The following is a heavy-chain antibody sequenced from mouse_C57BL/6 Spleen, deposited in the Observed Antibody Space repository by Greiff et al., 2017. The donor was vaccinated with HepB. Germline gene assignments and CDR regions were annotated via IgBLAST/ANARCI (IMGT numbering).Heavy chain of an antibody. CDR1: GYTFTSYW. V-gene: IGHV1-59*01. Sequence: VQLKQPGAELVRPGTSVKLSCKASGYTFTSYWMHWVKQRPGQGLEWIGVIDPSDSYTNYNQKFKGKATLTVDTSSSTAYMQLSSLTSEDSAVYYCARSSRQLRPLDYWGQGTTLTVSS. CDR2: IDPSDSYT. D-gene: IGHD3-2*02. CDR3: ARSSRQLRPLDY. J-gene: IGHJ2*01.